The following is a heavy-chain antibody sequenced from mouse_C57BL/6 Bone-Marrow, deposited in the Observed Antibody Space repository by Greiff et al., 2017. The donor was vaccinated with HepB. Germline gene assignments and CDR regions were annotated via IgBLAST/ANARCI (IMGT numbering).Heavy chain of an antibody. J-gene: IGHJ4*01. CDR1: GFSFTSYG. CDR3: ARLQGYPHYYAMDY. CDR2: IWSDGST. Sequence: QVQLKESGPGLVAPSQSLSITCTVSGFSFTSYGVHWVRQPPGKGLEWLVVIWSDGSTTYNSALKSRLSISKDNSKSQVFLKMNSLQTDDTAMYYCARLQGYPHYYAMDYWGQGTSVTVSS. V-gene: IGHV2-6*03.